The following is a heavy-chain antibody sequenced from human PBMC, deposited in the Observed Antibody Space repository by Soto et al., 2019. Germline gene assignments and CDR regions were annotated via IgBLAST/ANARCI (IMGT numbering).Heavy chain of an antibody. J-gene: IGHJ4*02. CDR2: IIPIFGTA. Sequence: QVQLVQSGAEVKKPGSSVKVSCKTSGGTFSTYSIVWVRQAPGEGLEWMGGIIPIFGTANYARKFQDRVTITAEKSTNTAFMELSSLKSEDTAMYYCASSSGNNYGVGTNYYFDYWGQGTLVTVSS. D-gene: IGHD1-26*01. CDR3: ASSSGNNYGVGTNYYFDY. CDR1: GGTFSTYS. V-gene: IGHV1-69*06.